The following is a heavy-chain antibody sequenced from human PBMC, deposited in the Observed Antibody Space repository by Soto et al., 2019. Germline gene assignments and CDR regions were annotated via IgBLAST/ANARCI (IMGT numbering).Heavy chain of an antibody. CDR2: INPNSGGT. J-gene: IGHJ4*02. D-gene: IGHD6-19*01. Sequence: ASVKVSCKASGYTFTGYYMHWVRQAPGQGLEWMGWINPNSGGTNYAQKFQGRVTMTRDTSTSTAYMELSSLRSEDTAVYYCAREFVVAGIFYYFAYWGQGTLVTVSS. V-gene: IGHV1-2*02. CDR1: GYTFTGYY. CDR3: AREFVVAGIFYYFAY.